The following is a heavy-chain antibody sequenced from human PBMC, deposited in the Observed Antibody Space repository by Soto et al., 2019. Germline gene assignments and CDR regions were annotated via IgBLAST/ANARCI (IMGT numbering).Heavy chain of an antibody. V-gene: IGHV4-30-4*01. CDR3: ARIQRDTAFGHFDY. CDR2: IFYSGRT. J-gene: IGHJ4*02. Sequence: LSLTCTVSGGSVNSVDYYWSWIRQPPGECLEWIGYIFYSGRTDYNPSLKSRVSISVDTSKNQFSLELTSVTAADTAVYYCARIQRDTAFGHFDYWGRGTLVTVSS. CDR1: GGSVNSVDYY. D-gene: IGHD5-18*01.